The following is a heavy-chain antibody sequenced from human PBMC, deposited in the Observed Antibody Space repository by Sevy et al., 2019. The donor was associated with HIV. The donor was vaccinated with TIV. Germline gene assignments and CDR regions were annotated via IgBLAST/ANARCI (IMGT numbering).Heavy chain of an antibody. CDR3: ARQRGGWYEYDASDI. V-gene: IGHV4-39*01. J-gene: IGHJ3*02. CDR2: IYYSGST. CDR1: GASISSGTNY. Sequence: SETLSLTCTVSGASISSGTNYWGWIRQSPGKGLEWIGSIYYSGSTYYNPSLKSRVTISADTPSNQFSLKLTPVTAADTAVYYCARQRGGWYEYDASDIWGQGTMVTVSS. D-gene: IGHD6-19*01.